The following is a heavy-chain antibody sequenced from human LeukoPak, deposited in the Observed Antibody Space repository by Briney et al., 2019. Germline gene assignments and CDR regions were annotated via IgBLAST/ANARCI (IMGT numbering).Heavy chain of an antibody. CDR2: INPNNGAT. V-gene: IGHV1-2*06. CDR3: TRESGSYHGNDY. J-gene: IGHJ4*02. D-gene: IGHD1-26*01. CDR1: GYTFTGYY. Sequence: ASVTVSCTASGYTFTGYYIHWVRQAPGQGLEWMGRINPNNGATNYAQKLQGRVTITGDTSISTAYMELSSLRSDDTAVYYCTRESGSYHGNDYWGQGTLVTVSS.